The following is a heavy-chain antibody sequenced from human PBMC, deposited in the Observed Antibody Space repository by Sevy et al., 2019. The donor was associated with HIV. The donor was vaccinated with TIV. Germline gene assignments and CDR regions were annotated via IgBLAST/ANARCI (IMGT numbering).Heavy chain of an antibody. CDR3: AREVCSSTSCYKKGKYNWFDP. CDR2: IYYSGST. D-gene: IGHD2-2*01. CDR1: GGSISSYY. V-gene: IGHV4-59*01. J-gene: IGHJ5*02. Sequence: SETLSLTCTVSGGSISSYYWSWIRQPPGKGLEWIGYIYYSGSTNYNPPLKSRVTIPVDTSKNQFSLKLSSVTAADTAVYYCAREVCSSTSCYKKGKYNWFDPWGQGTLVTVSS.